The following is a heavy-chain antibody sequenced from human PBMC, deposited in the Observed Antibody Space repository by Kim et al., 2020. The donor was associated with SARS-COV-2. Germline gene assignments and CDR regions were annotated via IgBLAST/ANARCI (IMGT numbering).Heavy chain of an antibody. J-gene: IGHJ4*02. D-gene: IGHD2-2*01. V-gene: IGHV7-4-1*02. CDR3: ARDTSSLSLDS. CDR2: ISTDTGNP. Sequence: ASVKVSCKASGYTFTRNSMNWVRQAPGQGLEWMGYISTDTGNPTYAQGFAGRVNFSLDISVTTAYMQINSLKAADTAVYYCARDTSSLSLDSWGQGTLVTVSS. CDR1: GYTFTRNS.